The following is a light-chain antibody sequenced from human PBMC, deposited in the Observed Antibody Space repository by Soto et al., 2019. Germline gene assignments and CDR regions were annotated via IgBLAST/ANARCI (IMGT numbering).Light chain of an antibody. CDR1: QRVTNY. V-gene: IGKV3-11*01. J-gene: IGKJ5*01. Sequence: EIVLTQSPATLSLSPGERATLSCRASQRVTNYLAWYQQKAGQAPRLLIYETILRATGIPARFSGSGSGTDFTLTISSLEPEDFAVYYCQHRSHWLITFGQGTRLEIK. CDR3: QHRSHWLIT. CDR2: ETI.